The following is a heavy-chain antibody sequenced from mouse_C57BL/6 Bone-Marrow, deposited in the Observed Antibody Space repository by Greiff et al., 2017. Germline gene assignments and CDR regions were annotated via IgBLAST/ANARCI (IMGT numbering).Heavy chain of an antibody. V-gene: IGHV5-4*03. J-gene: IGHJ3*01. Sequence: EVMLVESGGGLVKPGGSLKLSCAASGFTFSSYAMSWVRQTPEKRLEWVATISDGGSYTYYPDNVKGRFTISRDNAKNNLYLQMSHLKSEDTAMYYCARVTILYPFAYWGQGTLVTGSA. CDR3: ARVTILYPFAY. CDR2: ISDGGSYT. CDR1: GFTFSSYA. D-gene: IGHD2-1*01.